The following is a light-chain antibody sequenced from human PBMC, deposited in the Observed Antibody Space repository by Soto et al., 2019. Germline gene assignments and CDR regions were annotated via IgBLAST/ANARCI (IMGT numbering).Light chain of an antibody. CDR3: QQNHTYPGT. V-gene: IGKV1-5*01. CDR2: GAS. Sequence: DIQMTQSPSTLSASIGDRVTITCRASQSISSWLVWYQQKSGKAPKLLIYGASILESGVPSRFSGSGSGTEFTLTIGSLQPDDFATYYCQQNHTYPGTFGQGTKVEV. CDR1: QSISSW. J-gene: IGKJ1*01.